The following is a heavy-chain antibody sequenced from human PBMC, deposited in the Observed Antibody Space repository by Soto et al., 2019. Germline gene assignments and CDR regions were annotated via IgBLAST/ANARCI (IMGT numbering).Heavy chain of an antibody. CDR1: GGSISSGGYY. CDR3: ATLPPRIVVVVLPIPS. V-gene: IGHV4-31*03. J-gene: IGHJ4*02. CDR2: IYYSGST. D-gene: IGHD2-15*01. Sequence: SETLSLTCTVSGGSISSGGYYWGWIRQHPGKGLEWIGYIYYSGSTYYNPSLKSRVTISVDTSKNQFSLKLSSVTAADTAVYYCATLPPRIVVVVLPIPSWGQGTLVTVSS.